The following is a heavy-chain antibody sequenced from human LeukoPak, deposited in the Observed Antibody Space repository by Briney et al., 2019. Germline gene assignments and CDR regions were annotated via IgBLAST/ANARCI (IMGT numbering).Heavy chain of an antibody. V-gene: IGHV4-30-4*07. CDR2: IYYSRGT. D-gene: IGHD3-22*01. CDR3: ARVERHDSFLDAFDI. Sequence: SETLSLTCTVSGYSIISVYSWSWIRQPPGKGLEWIGYIYYSRGTYYNPSLKSRVTISVDTSKNQFSLKLSSVTAADTAVYYCARVERHDSFLDAFDIWGQGTMVTVSS. CDR1: GYSIISVYS. J-gene: IGHJ3*02.